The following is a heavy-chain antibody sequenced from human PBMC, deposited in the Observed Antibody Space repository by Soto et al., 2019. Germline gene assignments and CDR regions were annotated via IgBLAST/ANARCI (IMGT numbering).Heavy chain of an antibody. CDR3: ARGGYGGYHLDY. V-gene: IGHV3-74*01. Sequence: EMQLVESGGGVVQPGGSLRLSCAVSGFTFSNYWMHWVRQAPGKGLGWVSHVKSDGSTTTYADSVKGRFTISRDNATNTLYLKMNTLRAEDTVVYFCARGGYGGYHLDYWGQGTLVTVSS. D-gene: IGHD5-12*01. CDR2: VKSDGSTT. J-gene: IGHJ4*02. CDR1: GFTFSNYW.